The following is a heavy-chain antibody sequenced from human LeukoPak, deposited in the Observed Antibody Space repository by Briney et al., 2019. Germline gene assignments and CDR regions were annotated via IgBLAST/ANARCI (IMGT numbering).Heavy chain of an antibody. V-gene: IGHV3-48*03. Sequence: GGSLRLSCAASGFTFSSYEMNWVRQAPGKGLEWLSYISSTGSSIYYADSVKGRFTISRDNAKNSLYLQMNSLRAEDTAVYYCVRDGDGDSGYDYGYYYYYMDVWGKGTTVTISS. J-gene: IGHJ6*03. CDR3: VRDGDGDSGYDYGYYYYYMDV. CDR1: GFTFSSYE. D-gene: IGHD5-12*01. CDR2: ISSTGSSI.